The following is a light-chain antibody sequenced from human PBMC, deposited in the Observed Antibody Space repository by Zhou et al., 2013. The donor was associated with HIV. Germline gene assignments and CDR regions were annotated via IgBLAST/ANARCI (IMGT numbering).Light chain of an antibody. CDR3: GSYAGSSIWI. Sequence: QSALTQPASVSGSPGQSVTISCTGTSSDVGGYNYVSWYQQHPGKAPKLIIYEVSKRPSGVPDRFSGSKSGNTASLTVSGLQAEDESDYYCGSYAGSSIWIFGGGTKLTVL. CDR2: EVS. J-gene: IGLJ2*01. V-gene: IGLV2-8*01. CDR1: SSDVGGYNY.